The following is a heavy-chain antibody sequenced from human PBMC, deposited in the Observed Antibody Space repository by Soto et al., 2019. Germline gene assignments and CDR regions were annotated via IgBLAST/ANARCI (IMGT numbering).Heavy chain of an antibody. CDR3: AIHLAVAGNPHYYGMDV. Sequence: ASVKVSCKASGYTFTSYGISWVRQAPGQGLEWMGWISAYNGNTNYAQKLQGRVTMTTDTSTSTAYMEPRSLRSDDTAVYYCAIHLAVAGNPHYYGMDVWGQGTTVTV. D-gene: IGHD6-19*01. CDR1: GYTFTSYG. CDR2: ISAYNGNT. J-gene: IGHJ6*02. V-gene: IGHV1-18*01.